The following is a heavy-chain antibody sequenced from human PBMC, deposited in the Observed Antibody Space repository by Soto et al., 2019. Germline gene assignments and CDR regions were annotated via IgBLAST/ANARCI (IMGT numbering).Heavy chain of an antibody. J-gene: IGHJ2*01. D-gene: IGHD5-18*01. CDR2: ISYDGSNK. CDR1: GFTFSSYA. CDR3: ARDPLWGTAMVLWYFDL. Sequence: QVQLVESGGGVVQPGRSLRLSCVASGFTFSSYAMHWVRQAPGKGLEWMAVISYDGSNKYYADSVKGRFTISRDNSKNTLYLQMNSLRAEDTAVYYCARDPLWGTAMVLWYFDLWGRGTLVTVSS. V-gene: IGHV3-30-3*01.